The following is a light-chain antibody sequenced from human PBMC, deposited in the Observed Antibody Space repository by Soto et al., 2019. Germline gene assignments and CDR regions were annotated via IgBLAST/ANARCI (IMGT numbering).Light chain of an antibody. Sequence: DIQMTQSPSTLSASVGDRVTITCRASQSISSWLAWYQQKPGKAPKLLIYNASSLESEVPSRFSGSGSGTEFTLTISSLQPDDFATYYCQQYNSYSPTFGQGTKVDI. CDR3: QQYNSYSPT. V-gene: IGKV1-5*03. CDR2: NAS. J-gene: IGKJ1*01. CDR1: QSISSW.